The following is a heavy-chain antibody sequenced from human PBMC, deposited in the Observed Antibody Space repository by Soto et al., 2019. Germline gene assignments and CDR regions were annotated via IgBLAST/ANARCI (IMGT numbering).Heavy chain of an antibody. CDR1: GYSFTSYW. V-gene: IGHV5-10-1*01. CDR3: ARRSAYDV. CDR2: IDPSDSYS. J-gene: IGHJ3*01. Sequence: LKISCKGSGYSFTSYWINWVRQMPGKGLEWMGRIDPSDSYSNYSPSFRGHVTISIDKSTSTAYLQWSSLKASDTAMYYCARRSAYDVWGKGTMVTVSS.